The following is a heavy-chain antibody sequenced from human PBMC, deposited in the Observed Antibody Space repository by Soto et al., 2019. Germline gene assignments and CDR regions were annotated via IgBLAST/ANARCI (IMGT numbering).Heavy chain of an antibody. D-gene: IGHD2-15*01. CDR1: VGTFSSYA. CDR3: AAQRSGNTYYYYGLDV. V-gene: IGHV1-69*12. CDR2: IIPIIGTS. J-gene: IGHJ6*02. Sequence: QVQVVQSGAEVKKPGSSVKVSCKASVGTFSSYAISWVRQAPGLGLEWMGGIIPIIGTSNYAQRFQGRVTITADESMSIVYLELSSLRSEDTAVYYCAAQRSGNTYYYYGLDVWGQGTTVTVSS.